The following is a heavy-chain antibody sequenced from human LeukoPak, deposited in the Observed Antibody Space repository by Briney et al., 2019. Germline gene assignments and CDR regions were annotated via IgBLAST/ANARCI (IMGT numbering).Heavy chain of an antibody. D-gene: IGHD3-22*01. CDR2: IYTSGST. J-gene: IGHJ3*02. CDR1: GGSISSYY. CDR3: ARVGYYYDSSGYSRRDAFDI. V-gene: IGHV4-4*07. Sequence: PSETLSLTCTVSGGSISSYYWSWIRQPAGKGLEWIGRIYTSGSTNYNPSLKSRVTMSVDTSKNQFSLKLSPVTAADTAVYYCARVGYYYDSSGYSRRDAFDIWGQGTMVTVSS.